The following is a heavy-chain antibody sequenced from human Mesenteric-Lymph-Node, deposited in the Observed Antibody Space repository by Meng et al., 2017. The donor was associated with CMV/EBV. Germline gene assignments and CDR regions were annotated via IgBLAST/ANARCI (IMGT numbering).Heavy chain of an antibody. J-gene: IGHJ5*02. CDR2: IKHSGST. D-gene: IGHD3-3*01. V-gene: IGHV4-34*01. CDR3: ARSRRITIFGVVRRGGNWFDP. Sequence: FSSYYWSWIRQPPGKGLEWIGEIKHSGSTNYNPSLKSRVTISVDTSKNQFSLNLTSVTAADTAVYYCARSRRITIFGVVRRGGNWFDPWGQGTLVTVSS. CDR1: FSSYY.